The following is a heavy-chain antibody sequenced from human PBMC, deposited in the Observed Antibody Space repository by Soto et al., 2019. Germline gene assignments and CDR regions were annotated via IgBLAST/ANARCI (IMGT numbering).Heavy chain of an antibody. D-gene: IGHD3-10*01. J-gene: IGHJ4*02. CDR1: GGTFSSYT. V-gene: IGHV1-69*02. CDR2: IIPILGIA. Sequence: QVQLVQSGAEVKKPGSSVKVSCKASGGTFSSYTISWVRQAPGQGLEWMGRIIPILGIANYAQKCQGRGTITPDKSTSTAYMELSSLRSEDTAVYYCASYGSGSYYNLDYWGQGTLVTVSS. CDR3: ASYGSGSYYNLDY.